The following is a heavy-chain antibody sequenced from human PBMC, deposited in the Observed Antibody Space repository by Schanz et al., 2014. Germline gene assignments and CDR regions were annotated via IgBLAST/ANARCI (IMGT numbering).Heavy chain of an antibody. CDR3: ARIIDGDYLY. CDR2: IIPPLRQT. V-gene: IGHV1-69*04. CDR1: GATFNSYA. D-gene: IGHD4-17*01. Sequence: QVRLVQSGAEVTKPGSSVTVSCTSSGATFNSYAFCWVRQAPGQGFEWVGSIIPPLRQTRYAQKFEERVIITADTSTTTVYMDLASLTSDDTAVYFCARIIDGDYLYWGQGTLVTVSS. J-gene: IGHJ4*02.